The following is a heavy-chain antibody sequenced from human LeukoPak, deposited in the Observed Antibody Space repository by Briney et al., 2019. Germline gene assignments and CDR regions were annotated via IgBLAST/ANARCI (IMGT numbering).Heavy chain of an antibody. J-gene: IGHJ3*02. D-gene: IGHD4-17*01. CDR2: IIRGSGYI. CDR1: GFTFSSCT. CDR3: ARGDYGDDHAFDI. Sequence: GGSLRLSCAASGFTFSSCTMNWVRQAPGKGLEWVSSIIRGSGYIYYADSVKGRFTISRDNPKNSLYLQMNSLRAEDTAVYYCARGDYGDDHAFDIWGQGTMVTVSS. V-gene: IGHV3-21*01.